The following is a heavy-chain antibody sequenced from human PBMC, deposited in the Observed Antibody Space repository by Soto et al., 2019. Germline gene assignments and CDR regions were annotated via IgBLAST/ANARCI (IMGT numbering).Heavy chain of an antibody. CDR1: GGSISSNY. D-gene: IGHD6-13*01. J-gene: IGHJ4*02. CDR3: ARYRREAVAGYTLDN. CDR2: VYNSGST. V-gene: IGHV4-59*01. Sequence: SETLSLTXTVSGGSISSNYWTWIRQPPGKGLEWIGYVYNSGSTNYNPSLKSRVTISEDTSKSQFSLKVNSMTAADTAVYYCARYRREAVAGYTLDNWGQGILVTAPQ.